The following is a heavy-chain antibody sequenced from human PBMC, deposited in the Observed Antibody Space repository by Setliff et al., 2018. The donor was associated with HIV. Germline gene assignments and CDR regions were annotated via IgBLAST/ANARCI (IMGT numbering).Heavy chain of an antibody. V-gene: IGHV3-74*01. J-gene: IGHJ3*02. CDR1: GFTFSGYW. Sequence: PGGSLRLSCRASGFTFSGYWIHWVRQAPGKGLEWVSRINNDGSITSYADSVKGRFTISRDNAKNTLYLQMNSLRAEDTAVYLCVGDPPQSGCAFHIWGHGTEVTVSS. CDR3: VGDPPQSGCAFHI. D-gene: IGHD7-27*01. CDR2: INNDGSIT.